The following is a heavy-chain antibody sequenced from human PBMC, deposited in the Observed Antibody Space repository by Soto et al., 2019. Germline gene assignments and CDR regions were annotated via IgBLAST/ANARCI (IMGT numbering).Heavy chain of an antibody. CDR1: GGSISSGGYY. D-gene: IGHD4-17*01. V-gene: IGHV4-31*03. Sequence: PSETLSLTCTVSGGSISSGGYYWSWIRQHPGKGLEWIGYTYYSGSTYYNPSLKSRVTISVDTSKNQFSLKLSSVTAADTAVYYCARGRGEDYYYYGMDVWGRGTTVTVSS. CDR3: ARGRGEDYYYYGMDV. J-gene: IGHJ6*02. CDR2: TYYSGST.